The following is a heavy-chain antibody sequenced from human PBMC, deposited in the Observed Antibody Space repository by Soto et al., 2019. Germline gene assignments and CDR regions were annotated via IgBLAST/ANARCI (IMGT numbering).Heavy chain of an antibody. V-gene: IGHV4-34*01. CDR3: ASHVDIVATIGGYFDY. J-gene: IGHJ4*02. D-gene: IGHD5-12*01. Sequence: SETLSLTCAVYGGSFSGYYWSWIRQPPGKGLEWIGEINHSGSTNYNPSLKSRVTISVDTSKNQFSLKLSSVTAADTAVYYCASHVDIVATIGGYFDYWGQGTLVTVSS. CDR1: GGSFSGYY. CDR2: INHSGST.